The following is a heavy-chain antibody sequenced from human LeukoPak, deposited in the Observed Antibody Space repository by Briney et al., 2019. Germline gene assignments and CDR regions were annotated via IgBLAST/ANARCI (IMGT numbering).Heavy chain of an antibody. CDR3: GRANPPRYGSRYYFPDY. CDR1: GYTFTNYG. D-gene: IGHD3-22*01. CDR2: IITDNDSR. V-gene: IGHV1-18*01. Sequence: GASVKVSCKASGYTFTNYGFSWVRQAPGQGLEWMGWIITDNDSRNYAQKLQGRVTMTTDTSTSTAYMELRSLRPDDTAVYYCGRANPPRYGSRYYFPDYWGQGTLVTVSS. J-gene: IGHJ4*02.